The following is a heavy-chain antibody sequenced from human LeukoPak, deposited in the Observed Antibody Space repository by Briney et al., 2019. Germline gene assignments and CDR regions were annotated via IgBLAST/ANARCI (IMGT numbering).Heavy chain of an antibody. Sequence: GGSLRLSCEASGFTLSGNWMHWVRQAPGKGLVWVSRINSDGSSTSYADSVKGRFTISRDNAKNTLYLQMNSLRAEDTAVSYCARRDNYDYWGQGTLVTVSS. V-gene: IGHV3-74*01. CDR3: ARRDNYDY. D-gene: IGHD2-15*01. J-gene: IGHJ4*02. CDR1: GFTLSGNW. CDR2: INSDGSST.